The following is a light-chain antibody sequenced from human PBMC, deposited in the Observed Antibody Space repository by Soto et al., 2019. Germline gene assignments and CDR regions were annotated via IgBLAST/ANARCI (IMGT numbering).Light chain of an antibody. CDR1: QSVSSSY. V-gene: IGKV3D-20*02. Sequence: VMTQSPATLSVSPGERATLSCRARQSVSSSYLAWYQQRPGQAPRLLIYDASNRATDIPARFSGSGSGTDFTLTISSLEPEDFAVYYCQQRYNSWTFGQGTKVDI. CDR2: DAS. J-gene: IGKJ1*01. CDR3: QQRYNSWT.